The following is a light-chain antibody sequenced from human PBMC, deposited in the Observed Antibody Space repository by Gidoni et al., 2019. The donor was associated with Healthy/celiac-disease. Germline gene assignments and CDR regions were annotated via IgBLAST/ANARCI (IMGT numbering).Light chain of an antibody. J-gene: IGKJ1*01. CDR2: AAS. V-gene: IGKV1-39*01. CDR1: QSISSY. Sequence: DIQMTQSPSSLSASVGDRVTITCQASQSISSYLNWYQQKPGKAPKLLIYAASSLQSGVPSRFSGSGSGTDFTLTISSLQPEDFATYYCRQSYSTPWTFGQGTKVEIK. CDR3: RQSYSTPWT.